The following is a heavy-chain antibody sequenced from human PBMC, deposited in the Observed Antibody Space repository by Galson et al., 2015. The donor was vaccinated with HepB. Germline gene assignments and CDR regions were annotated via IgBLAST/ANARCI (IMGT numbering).Heavy chain of an antibody. CDR2: ISYDGSWQ. V-gene: IGHV3-30*04. CDR1: GFIFSNYA. D-gene: IGHD1-26*01. J-gene: IGHJ4*02. CDR3: ARGRGTGSFLIDF. Sequence: SLRLSCAASGFIFSNYAMHWVRQAPGKGLEWVAVISYDGSWQYQADSVKGRITVSRDNSKNTLYLQMHSLTTEDTAMFYCARGRGTGSFLIDFWGQGTLVTVSS.